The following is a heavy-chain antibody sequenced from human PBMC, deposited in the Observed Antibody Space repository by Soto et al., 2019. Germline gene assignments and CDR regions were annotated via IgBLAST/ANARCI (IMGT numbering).Heavy chain of an antibody. CDR2: TYYRSKWYS. CDR1: GDSVSSNSAS. V-gene: IGHV6-1*01. D-gene: IGHD6-13*01. J-gene: IGHJ4*02. Sequence: SPTLPRTCAISGDSVSSNSASWNWIRQSPSRGLEWLGRTYYRSKWYSDYAVSVKSRITINPDTSKNQFSLQLNSVTPEDTAVYYCARAAAGYSRSWYEGGFDYWGQGTLVTVSS. CDR3: ARAAAGYSRSWYEGGFDY.